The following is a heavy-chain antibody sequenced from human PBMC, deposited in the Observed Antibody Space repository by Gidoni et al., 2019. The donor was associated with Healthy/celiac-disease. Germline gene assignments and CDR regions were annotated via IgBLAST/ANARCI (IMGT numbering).Heavy chain of an antibody. CDR1: GFPFSDYY. V-gene: IGHV3-11*06. CDR3: ARDLDSPGGHDY. D-gene: IGHD3-10*01. CDR2: ISSSSSYT. J-gene: IGHJ4*02. Sequence: QVQLVESGGGLVKPGGSLRLSWAASGFPFSDYYMRWIRKAPGTGLEWVSYISSSSSYTNYADSVKGRFTISRDNAKNSLYLQMNSLRAEDTAVYYCARDLDSPGGHDYWCQGPLVTVSS.